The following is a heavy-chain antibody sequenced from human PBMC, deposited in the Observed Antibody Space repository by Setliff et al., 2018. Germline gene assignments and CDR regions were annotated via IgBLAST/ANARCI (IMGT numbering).Heavy chain of an antibody. J-gene: IGHJ6*03. D-gene: IGHD3-22*01. V-gene: IGHV3-7*01. CDR3: ARLAGTMTIYGYYHYYMDV. CDR1: GFTFSNYL. CDR2: IKQDGSEK. Sequence: PGGSLRLSCAASGFTFSNYLMSWVRQAPGKGLEWVANIKQDGSEKYYVDSVKGRFTISRDNAKSSLYLQMNSLRAEDTAVYYCARLAGTMTIYGYYHYYMDVWGKGTTVTVSS.